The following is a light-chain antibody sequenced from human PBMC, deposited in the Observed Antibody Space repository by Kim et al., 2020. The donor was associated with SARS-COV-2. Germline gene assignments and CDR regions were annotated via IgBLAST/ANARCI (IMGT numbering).Light chain of an antibody. CDR1: SSDVCGYNY. CDR2: DVS. J-gene: IGLJ3*02. V-gene: IGLV2-14*03. CDR3: SSYTSSSTRV. Sequence: GHSITISCTGTSSDVCGYNYVSWYQQHPGKTPKLMIYDVSNRPSGVSNRFSGSKSGNTASLTISGLQAEDEADYYCSSYTSSSTRVFGGGTKLTVL.